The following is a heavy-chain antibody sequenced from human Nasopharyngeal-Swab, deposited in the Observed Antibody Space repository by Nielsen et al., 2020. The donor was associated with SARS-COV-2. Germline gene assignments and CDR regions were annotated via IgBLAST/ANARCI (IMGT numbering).Heavy chain of an antibody. CDR3: AKDIHRWAFDF. V-gene: IGHV3-74*01. CDR1: AFTFSTFW. Sequence: GGSLRLSCAASAFTFSTFWMHWVRQAPGKGLVWVSRISGDETTTNYADSVTGRFTISRDNAKNTLFLQMNSLRAEDTAVYFCAKDIHRWAFDFWGQGRRVTVSP. CDR2: ISGDETTT. J-gene: IGHJ3*01. D-gene: IGHD2-15*01.